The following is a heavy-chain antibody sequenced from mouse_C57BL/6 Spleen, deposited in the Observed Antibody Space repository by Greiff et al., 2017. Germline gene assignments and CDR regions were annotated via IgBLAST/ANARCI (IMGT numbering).Heavy chain of an antibody. CDR1: GYSITSGYD. CDR3: ARDYYGSSYVAWFAY. V-gene: IGHV3-1*01. CDR2: ISYSGST. J-gene: IGHJ3*01. D-gene: IGHD1-1*01. Sequence: VQLKEPGPGMVKPSQSLSLTCTVTGYSITSGYDWHWIRHFPGNKLEWMGYISYSGSTNYNPSLKSRISITHDTSKNHFFLKLNSVTTEDTATYYGARDYYGSSYVAWFAYWGQGTLVTVSA.